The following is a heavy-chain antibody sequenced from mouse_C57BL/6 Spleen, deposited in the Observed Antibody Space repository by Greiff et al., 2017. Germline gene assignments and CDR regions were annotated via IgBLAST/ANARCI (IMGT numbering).Heavy chain of an antibody. Sequence: VKLQQPGTELVKPGASVKLSCKASGYTFTSYWMHWVKQRPGQGLEWIGNINPSNGGTNYNEKFKSKATLTVDKSSSTAYMQLSSLTSEDSAVYYCARPSTGPAWYFDVWGTGTTVTVSS. CDR2: INPSNGGT. CDR1: GYTFTSYW. V-gene: IGHV1-53*01. CDR3: ARPSTGPAWYFDV. D-gene: IGHD4-1*02. J-gene: IGHJ1*03.